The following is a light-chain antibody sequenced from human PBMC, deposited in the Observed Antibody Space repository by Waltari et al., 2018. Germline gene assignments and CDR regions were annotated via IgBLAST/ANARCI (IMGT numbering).Light chain of an antibody. J-gene: IGKJ1*01. V-gene: IGKV3-15*01. CDR3: QQYNELKT. CDR1: QSISSH. CDR2: AAS. Sequence: EIVMTQSPATLSVSPGDRATLSCRASQSISSHLAWYQQTPGQAPRLVIYAASTRATGIPARFSGSGSGTDFTLTISSLQSEDFAVYYCQQYNELKTFGQGTKVEIK.